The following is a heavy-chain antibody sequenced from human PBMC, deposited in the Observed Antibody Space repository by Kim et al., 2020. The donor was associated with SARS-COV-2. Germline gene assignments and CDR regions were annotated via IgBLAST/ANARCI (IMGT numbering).Heavy chain of an antibody. D-gene: IGHD4-4*01. CDR1: GYTFTDYG. CDR2: ISTYNGNT. Sequence: ASVKVSCKASGYTFTDYGISWVRQAPGQGLEWMGWISTYNGNTNYAQNLQGRVTMTTDTSTSTAYLELRSLRSDDTAVYYCARAGYSNYWGYFYGMDVWGQGTTVTVSS. V-gene: IGHV1-18*01. J-gene: IGHJ6*02. CDR3: ARAGYSNYWGYFYGMDV.